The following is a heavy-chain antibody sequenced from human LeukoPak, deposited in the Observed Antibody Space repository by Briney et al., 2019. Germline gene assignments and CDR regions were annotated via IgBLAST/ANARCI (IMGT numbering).Heavy chain of an antibody. CDR2: IYYSGST. V-gene: IGHV4-31*03. D-gene: IGHD3-22*01. Sequence: SETLSLTCTVSGGSISSGGYYWSWIRQHPGKGLEWIGYIYYSGSTYYNPSLKSRVTISVDTPKNQFSLKLSSVTAADTAVYYCARDMGYYDSSGYPDAFDIWGQGTMVTVSS. CDR3: ARDMGYYDSSGYPDAFDI. J-gene: IGHJ3*02. CDR1: GGSISSGGYY.